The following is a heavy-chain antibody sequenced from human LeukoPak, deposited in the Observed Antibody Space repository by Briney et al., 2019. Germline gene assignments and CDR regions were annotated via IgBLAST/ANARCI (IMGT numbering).Heavy chain of an antibody. D-gene: IGHD2-2*01. CDR1: GGSFSGYY. CDR3: ARGIGYCSSTSCYAYYFDY. J-gene: IGHJ4*02. Sequence: SETLSLTCAVYGGSFSGYYWSWIRRPPGKGLEWIGEINHSGSTNYNPSLKSRVTISVDTSKNQFSLKLSSVTAADTAVYYCARGIGYCSSTSCYAYYFDYWGQGTLVTVSS. V-gene: IGHV4-34*01. CDR2: INHSGST.